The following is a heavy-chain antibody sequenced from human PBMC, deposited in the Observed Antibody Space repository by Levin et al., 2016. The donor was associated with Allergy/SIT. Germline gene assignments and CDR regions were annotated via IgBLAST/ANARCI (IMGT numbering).Heavy chain of an antibody. Sequence: VRQAPGKGLEWVSVIYSGGSTYYADSVKGRFTISRDNSKNTLYLQMNSLRAEDTAVYYCARDQSGSYPGWFDPWGQGTLVTVSS. CDR3: ARDQSGSYPGWFDP. D-gene: IGHD1-26*01. CDR2: IYSGGST. J-gene: IGHJ5*02. V-gene: IGHV3-53*01.